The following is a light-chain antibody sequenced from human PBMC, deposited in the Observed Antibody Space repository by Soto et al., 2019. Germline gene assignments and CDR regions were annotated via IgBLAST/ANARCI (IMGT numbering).Light chain of an antibody. CDR3: QQRSKWPAN. J-gene: IGKJ5*01. Sequence: VVLTQSPATLSLSPGERATLSCRASQTITTYLAWYQQKPGQPPRLLIYGASNRATGIPARFSGSGSGTDFTLTISNQAPEDFAVYYCQQRSKWPANFGQGTRLEIK. CDR1: QTITTY. V-gene: IGKV3-11*01. CDR2: GAS.